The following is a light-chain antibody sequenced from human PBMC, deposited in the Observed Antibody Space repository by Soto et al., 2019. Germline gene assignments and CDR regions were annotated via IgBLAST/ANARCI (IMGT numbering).Light chain of an antibody. Sequence: DMRMTQSQSCLSAALGDRVTITXRASQGIRNDFGWYQQKSGKAPKSLIYAASSLQSGVPSKFSGSGSGTDFTLTISSLQPEDFATYYCQQYNSYPPTFGQGTRLEI. CDR2: AAS. CDR1: QGIRND. V-gene: IGKV1-16*02. J-gene: IGKJ5*01. CDR3: QQYNSYPPT.